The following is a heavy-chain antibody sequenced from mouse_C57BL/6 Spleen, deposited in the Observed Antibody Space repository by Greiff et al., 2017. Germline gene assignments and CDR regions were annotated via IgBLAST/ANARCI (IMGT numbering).Heavy chain of an antibody. CDR2: IDPSDSYT. V-gene: IGHV1-50*01. J-gene: IGHJ2*01. CDR1: GYTFTSYW. D-gene: IGHD1-1*01. CDR3: ARKDYYGSTRDY. Sequence: QVQLQQPGAELVKPGASVKLSCKASGYTFTSYWMQWVKQRPGQGLEWIGAIDPSDSYTNYNQKFKGKATLTVDTSSSTAYMQLSSLTSEDSAVYYCARKDYYGSTRDYWGQGTTLTVSS.